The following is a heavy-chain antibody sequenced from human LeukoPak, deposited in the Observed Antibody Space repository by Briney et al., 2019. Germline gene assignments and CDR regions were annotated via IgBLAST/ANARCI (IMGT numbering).Heavy chain of an antibody. Sequence: PSETLSLTCTVSGGSIRSNYWSWIRQPPGKGLEWIGEINHSGSTNYNPSLKSRVTISVDTSKNQFSLKLSSVTAADTAVYYCARGLRYSSSWGQGTLVTVSS. V-gene: IGHV4-34*01. CDR2: INHSGST. CDR3: ARGLRYSSS. J-gene: IGHJ4*02. D-gene: IGHD6-13*01. CDR1: GGSIRSNY.